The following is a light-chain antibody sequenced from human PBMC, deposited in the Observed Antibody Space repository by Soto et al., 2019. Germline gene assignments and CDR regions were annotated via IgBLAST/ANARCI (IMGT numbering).Light chain of an antibody. CDR2: EVS. J-gene: IGLJ2*01. CDR3: SSYTSSSTLVI. Sequence: QSALTQPASVSGSPGQSITISCTGTSSDVGGYKYVSWYQQHPGKAPKVIIYEVSNRPSGVSNRFSGSKSGNTASLTISGLQAEDEADYYCSSYTSSSTLVIFGGGTKLTVL. CDR1: SSDVGGYKY. V-gene: IGLV2-14*01.